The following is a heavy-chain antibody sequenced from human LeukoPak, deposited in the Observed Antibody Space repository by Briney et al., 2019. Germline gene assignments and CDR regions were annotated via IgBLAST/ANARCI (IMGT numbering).Heavy chain of an antibody. Sequence: ASVKVSCKTSGYTFTRCGISWVRQAPGQGLEWRGWISAYEGNTKYAQKVQGRVSMTTDTSTSTAYMELRSLRSDDTAVYYCARDNAIIPAEIADYWGQGTQVTVSS. CDR2: ISAYEGNT. V-gene: IGHV1-18*01. CDR1: GYTFTRCG. J-gene: IGHJ4*02. D-gene: IGHD2-2*01. CDR3: ARDNAIIPAEIADY.